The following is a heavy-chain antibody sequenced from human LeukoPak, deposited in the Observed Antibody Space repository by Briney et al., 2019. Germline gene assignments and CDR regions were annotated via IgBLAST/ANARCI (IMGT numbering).Heavy chain of an antibody. Sequence: QPGGSLRLSCAASGFTFSSYAMSWVRQAPGKGLEWVSAISGSGGSTYYADSVNGRFTISRDNSKNTLYLQMNSLRAEDTAVYYCARFGVVEKLSYGMDVWGQGTTVTVSS. D-gene: IGHD3-3*01. J-gene: IGHJ6*02. V-gene: IGHV3-23*01. CDR2: ISGSGGST. CDR1: GFTFSSYA. CDR3: ARFGVVEKLSYGMDV.